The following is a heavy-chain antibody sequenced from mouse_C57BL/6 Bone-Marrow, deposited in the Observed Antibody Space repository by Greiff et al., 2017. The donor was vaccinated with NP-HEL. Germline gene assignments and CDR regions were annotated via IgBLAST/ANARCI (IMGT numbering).Heavy chain of an antibody. CDR2: IWRGGST. CDR3: AKNHGSSYYWYFDV. J-gene: IGHJ1*03. D-gene: IGHD1-1*01. Sequence: VKLEESGPGLVQPSQSLSITCTVSGFSLTSYGVHWVRQSPGKGLEWLGVIWRGGSTDYNAAFMSRLSITKDNPKSQVFFKMNSLQADDTAIYYCAKNHGSSYYWYFDVWGTGTTVTVSS. CDR1: GFSLTSYG. V-gene: IGHV2-5*01.